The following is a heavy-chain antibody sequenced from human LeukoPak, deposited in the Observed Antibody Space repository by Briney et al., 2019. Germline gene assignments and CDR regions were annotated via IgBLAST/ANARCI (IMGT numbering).Heavy chain of an antibody. Sequence: SETLSLTCTVSGGSISSSSYYWGWIHQPPGKGLEWIGSIYYSGSTYYNPSLKSRVTISVDTSKNQFSLKLSSVTAADTAVYYCARWLRSKGYFDYWGQGTLVTVSS. CDR3: ARWLRSKGYFDY. CDR1: GGSISSSSYY. J-gene: IGHJ4*02. D-gene: IGHD5-12*01. V-gene: IGHV4-39*01. CDR2: IYYSGST.